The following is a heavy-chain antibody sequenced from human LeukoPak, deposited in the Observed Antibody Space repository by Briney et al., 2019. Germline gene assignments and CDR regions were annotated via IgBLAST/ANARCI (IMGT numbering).Heavy chain of an antibody. J-gene: IGHJ6*02. CDR3: ARGAAHQDYYYGMDV. V-gene: IGHV1-2*02. CDR2: INPNSGGT. CDR1: GYTFTGYY. Sequence: ASVKVSCKASGYTFTGYYMHWVRQAPGQGLEWMGWINPNSGGTNYAQKLQGRVTMTTDTSTSTAYMELRSLRSDDTAVYYCARGAAHQDYYYGMDVWGQGTTVTVSS. D-gene: IGHD6-6*01.